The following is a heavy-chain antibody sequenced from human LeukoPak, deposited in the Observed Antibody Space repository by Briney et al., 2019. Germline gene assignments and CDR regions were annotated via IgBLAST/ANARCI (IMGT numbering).Heavy chain of an antibody. D-gene: IGHD3-22*01. Sequence: SGGSLRLSCAASGFTFSGYEMNWVRQAPGKGLEWVSYIGSSGTTVHYTDSVKGRFTTSRDNAKNLLYLVMNSLRAEDTDVYYCARAVNPHYYDTSGFDYWGQGTLVTVSS. CDR1: GFTFSGYE. J-gene: IGHJ4*02. CDR2: IGSSGTTV. V-gene: IGHV3-48*03. CDR3: ARAVNPHYYDTSGFDY.